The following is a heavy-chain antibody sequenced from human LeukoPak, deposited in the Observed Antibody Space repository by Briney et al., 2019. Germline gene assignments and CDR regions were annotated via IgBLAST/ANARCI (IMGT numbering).Heavy chain of an antibody. CDR1: GGSISSNSYY. CDR3: ARGDDSSGQGW. J-gene: IGHJ4*02. Sequence: SETLSLTCTVSGGSISSNSYYWGWIRQPPGKGLEWIGSIYYSGSTYYNPSLKSRVTISVDTSKNQFSLKLSSLTAADTAVYYCARGDDSSGQGWWGQGTLVTVFS. V-gene: IGHV4-39*07. CDR2: IYYSGST. D-gene: IGHD3-22*01.